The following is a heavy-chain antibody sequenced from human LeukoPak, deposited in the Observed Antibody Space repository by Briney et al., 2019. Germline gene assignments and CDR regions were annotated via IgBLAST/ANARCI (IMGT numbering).Heavy chain of an antibody. V-gene: IGHV3-33*01. Sequence: PGGSLRLSCTASGFTFGTYGMHWVRQAPGKGLEWVAIIWYDGSEKYYADSVKGRLTISRGNSKNTLYLEMNSLKAEDTAIYYCARDQGGYNLFDIWGQGTLVIVSS. CDR1: GFTFGTYG. CDR3: ARDQGGYNLFDI. D-gene: IGHD5-24*01. J-gene: IGHJ4*02. CDR2: IWYDGSEK.